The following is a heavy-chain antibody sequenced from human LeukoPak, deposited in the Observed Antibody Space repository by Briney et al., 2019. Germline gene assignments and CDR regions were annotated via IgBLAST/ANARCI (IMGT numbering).Heavy chain of an antibody. Sequence: GGSLRLSCAASGFTFSSYTMNWVRQAPGKGLEWVSSISGSSYYIYYADSVKGRFSISRDNAKNSLYLQMNSLRAEDTAVYYCAELGITMIGGVWGKGTTVTISS. V-gene: IGHV3-21*01. CDR3: AELGITMIGGV. D-gene: IGHD3-10*02. CDR1: GFTFSSYT. CDR2: ISGSSYYI. J-gene: IGHJ6*04.